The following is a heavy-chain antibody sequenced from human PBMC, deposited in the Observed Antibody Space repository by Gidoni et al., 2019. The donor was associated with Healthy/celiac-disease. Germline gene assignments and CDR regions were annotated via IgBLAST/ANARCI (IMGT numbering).Heavy chain of an antibody. Sequence: QVQLVQSGAAVKKPGSSVKVSCKASGGTFSSYAISWVRQAPGQGLEWMGGIIPIFGTANYAQKFQGRVTITADESTSTAYMELSSLRSEDTAVYYCASGAWNCSSTSCYVFGYYYGMDVWGQGTTVTVSS. CDR3: ASGAWNCSSTSCYVFGYYYGMDV. CDR1: GGTFSSYA. D-gene: IGHD2-2*01. CDR2: IIPIFGTA. J-gene: IGHJ6*02. V-gene: IGHV1-69*01.